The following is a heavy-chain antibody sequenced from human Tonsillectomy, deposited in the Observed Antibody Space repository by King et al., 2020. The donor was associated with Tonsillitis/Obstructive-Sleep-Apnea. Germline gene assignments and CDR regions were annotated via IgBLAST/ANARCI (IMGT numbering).Heavy chain of an antibody. J-gene: IGHJ3*02. Sequence: VQLQQWGAGLLKPSETLSLTCAVYGGSFSGYYWSWIRQPPGKGLEWIGEINHSGSTNYNPSLKSRVTISVDTSKNQFSLKLSSVTAADTAVYYCASRFLFSPWSERGEYAYDIWGQGTMVTVSS. D-gene: IGHD3-3*01. CDR3: ASRFLFSPWSERGEYAYDI. V-gene: IGHV4-34*01. CDR2: INHSGST. CDR1: GGSFSGYY.